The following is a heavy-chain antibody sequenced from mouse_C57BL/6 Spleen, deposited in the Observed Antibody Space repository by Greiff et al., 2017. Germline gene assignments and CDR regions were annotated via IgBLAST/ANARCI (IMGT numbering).Heavy chain of an antibody. J-gene: IGHJ2*01. V-gene: IGHV1-69*01. CDR2: IDPSDSYT. Sequence: QVQLQQPGAELVMPGASVKLSCKASGYTFTSYWMHWVKQRPGQGLEWIGEIDPSDSYTNYNQKFKGKSTLTVDKSSSTAYRQLSSLTSEDAAVYYCARKHYYGSSPFDYWGQGTTLTVSS. CDR3: ARKHYYGSSPFDY. D-gene: IGHD1-1*01. CDR1: GYTFTSYW.